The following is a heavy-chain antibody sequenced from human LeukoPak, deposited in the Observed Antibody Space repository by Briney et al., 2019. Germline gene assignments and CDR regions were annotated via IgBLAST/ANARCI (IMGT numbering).Heavy chain of an antibody. CDR1: GGTFSSYA. V-gene: IGHV1-69*04. J-gene: IGHJ5*02. Sequence: ASVKVSCKASGGTFSSYAISWVRQAPGQGLEWMGRIIPILGIANYAQKFQGRVTITADKSTSTAHMELSSLRSEDTAVYYCASGIHCSSTSCHQNWFDPWGQGTLVTVSS. CDR3: ASGIHCSSTSCHQNWFDP. CDR2: IIPILGIA. D-gene: IGHD2-2*01.